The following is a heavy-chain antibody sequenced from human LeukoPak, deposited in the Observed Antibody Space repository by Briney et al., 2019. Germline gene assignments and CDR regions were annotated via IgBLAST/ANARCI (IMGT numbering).Heavy chain of an antibody. CDR2: ISAYNGNT. J-gene: IGHJ5*02. V-gene: IGHV1-18*01. CDR3: ARDPKYYYGSGSYP. Sequence: EASVKVSCKASGYTFTSYGISWVRQAPGQGLEWMGWISAYNGNTNYAQKLQGRVTMTTDTSTSTAYMELRSLRSDDTAVYYCARDPKYYYGSGSYPWGQGTLVTVSS. CDR1: GYTFTSYG. D-gene: IGHD3-10*01.